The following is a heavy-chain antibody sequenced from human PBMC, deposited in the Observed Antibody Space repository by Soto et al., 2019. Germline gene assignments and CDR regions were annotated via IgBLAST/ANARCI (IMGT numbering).Heavy chain of an antibody. CDR2: IDWDDDK. D-gene: IGHD3-22*01. V-gene: IGHV2-70*01. J-gene: IGHJ4*02. CDR1: GFSFSTSGMC. CDR3: ARNFYDTGNHYARIDY. Sequence: SGPTLVNPTQTLTLTCTFSGFSFSTSGMCVSWIRQPPGKALEWLELIDWDDDKFYVTSLKTRLTISRDTSKNQVVLTMTNMDPLDTATYYCARNFYDTGNHYARIDYWGPGTLVTVSS.